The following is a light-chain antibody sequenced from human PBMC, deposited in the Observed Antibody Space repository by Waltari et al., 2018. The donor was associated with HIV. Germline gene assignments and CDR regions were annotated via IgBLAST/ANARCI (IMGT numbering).Light chain of an antibody. CDR1: SSDVGNHNY. CDR2: EVS. Sequence: QSALTQPASVSGSPGQSITISCTGTSSDVGNHNYVAWYQHHPDNDPKLIIYEVSTRPSGVSTRFSGSKSGNTASLTISGLQAEDEANYYCSSYSSTTTVGLFGGGTKLTVL. CDR3: SSYSSTTTVGL. J-gene: IGLJ2*01. V-gene: IGLV2-14*01.